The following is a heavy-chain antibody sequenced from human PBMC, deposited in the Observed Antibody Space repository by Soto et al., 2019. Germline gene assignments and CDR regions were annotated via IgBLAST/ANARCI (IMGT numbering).Heavy chain of an antibody. CDR3: ARDPTGGYFHYDY. V-gene: IGHV3-30*17. CDR2: VSDDGSEQ. CDR1: GFSLRDYG. Sequence: GGSLRLSCAASGFSLRDYGMHWVRHAPGKGLEYVAAVSDDGSEQYYADSVRGRFTISRDNSKNTVYLQLDSLTTGDTAVYYCARDPTGGYFHYDYWGQGALVTVSS. D-gene: IGHD1-26*01. J-gene: IGHJ4*02.